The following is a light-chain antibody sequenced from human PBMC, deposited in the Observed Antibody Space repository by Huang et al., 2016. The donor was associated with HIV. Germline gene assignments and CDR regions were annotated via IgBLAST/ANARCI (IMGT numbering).Light chain of an antibody. J-gene: IGKJ4*01. CDR1: QSVGGN. V-gene: IGKV3-15*01. CDR3: QQYNNWHLT. Sequence: IVKTQTPATLPVSPGGRATLSCRASQSVGGNMAWYQQKPGQAPRLIIYGSTTRAAGVPARFSGSGSGTDFTLTIYNLQSEDFAVYYCQQYNNWHLTFGGGTTV. CDR2: GST.